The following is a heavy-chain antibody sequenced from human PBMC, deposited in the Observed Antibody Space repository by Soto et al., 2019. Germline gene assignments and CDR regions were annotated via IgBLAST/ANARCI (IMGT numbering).Heavy chain of an antibody. V-gene: IGHV3-30*02. D-gene: IGHD3-10*02. CDR3: TIVRVADSALDH. CDR2: MSYDGSDT. Sequence: PGGSRRRSWVGSGFIFSNNVMHWVRQTPGKGLEWVAFMSYDGSDTFYADSVKGRFTISRDNSKNTLFLHMSNLRAEDTAMYYCTIVRVADSALDHWGQGTLVTVSS. CDR1: GFIFSNNV. J-gene: IGHJ4*02.